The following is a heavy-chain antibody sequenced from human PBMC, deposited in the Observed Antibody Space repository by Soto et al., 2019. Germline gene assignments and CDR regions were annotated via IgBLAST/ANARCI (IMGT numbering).Heavy chain of an antibody. Sequence: QVTVKESGPVLVKPTETLTLTCTVSGFSFSNAGLGVSWIRQPPGKALEWLAHIFSNDEKSYSTSLKSRLTISKDTSKSQVVLIMTNMAPVDTATYYCASTYSASWYWFDPWGQGTLVTVSS. D-gene: IGHD6-13*01. V-gene: IGHV2-26*04. CDR3: ASTYSASWYWFDP. J-gene: IGHJ5*02. CDR2: IFSNDEK. CDR1: GFSFSNAGLG.